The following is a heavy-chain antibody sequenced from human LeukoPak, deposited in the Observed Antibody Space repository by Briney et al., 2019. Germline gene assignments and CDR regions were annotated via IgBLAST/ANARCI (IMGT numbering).Heavy chain of an antibody. D-gene: IGHD3-3*01. Sequence: ASVKVSCKASGYTFTSYGISWVRQAPGQGLEWMGWISAYNGNTNYAQKLQGRVTMTTDTSTSTAYMGLRSLRSDDTAVYYCARDLFPNTYYDLWSGYYYFDYWGQGTLVTVSS. CDR3: ARDLFPNTYYDLWSGYYYFDY. J-gene: IGHJ4*02. CDR2: ISAYNGNT. V-gene: IGHV1-18*01. CDR1: GYTFTSYG.